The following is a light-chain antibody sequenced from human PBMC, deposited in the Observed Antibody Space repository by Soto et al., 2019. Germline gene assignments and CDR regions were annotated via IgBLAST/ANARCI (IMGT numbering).Light chain of an antibody. CDR2: GAS. CDR3: QQYGSSPTLT. Sequence: EIVLTQSPSTLSLSPGERATLSCRASQSVSSYLAWYQQKPGQAPRLLIYGASSRATGIPDRFSGSGSGTDFTLTISRLETEDFAVYYCQQYGSSPTLTFGQGTKVYIK. V-gene: IGKV3-20*01. CDR1: QSVSSY. J-gene: IGKJ1*01.